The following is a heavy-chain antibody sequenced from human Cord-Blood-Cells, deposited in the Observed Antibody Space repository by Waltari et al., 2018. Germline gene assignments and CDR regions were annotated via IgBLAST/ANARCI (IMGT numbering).Heavy chain of an antibody. Sequence: QVQLVQSGAEVKKPGASVKVSCKASGYTFTSYGISWVRQAPGQGLEWMGWSGAYNGTTNDAQKLQGRVTRTTDTATVTAYMERRSLRSDDTAVYYCARDASGSYYYYMDVWGKGTTVTVSS. D-gene: IGHD1-26*01. CDR2: SGAYNGTT. J-gene: IGHJ6*03. CDR1: GYTFTSYG. V-gene: IGHV1-18*01. CDR3: ARDASGSYYYYMDV.